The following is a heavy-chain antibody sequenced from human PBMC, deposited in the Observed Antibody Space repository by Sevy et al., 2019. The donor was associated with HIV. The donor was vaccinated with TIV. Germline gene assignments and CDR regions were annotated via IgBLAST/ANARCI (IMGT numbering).Heavy chain of an antibody. CDR1: GGSISSNY. V-gene: IGHV4-59*01. D-gene: IGHD5-18*01. CDR2: IYSSGGS. CDR3: ARSSGYSYGDFDY. J-gene: IGHJ4*02. Sequence: SETLSLTCTVSGGSISSNYWSWIRQPPGKGLEWIGYIYSSGGSYNPSLKSRVSISMATSKNQCSLKLDSGTAADTAVYYCARSSGYSYGDFDYWGQGTLVTVSS.